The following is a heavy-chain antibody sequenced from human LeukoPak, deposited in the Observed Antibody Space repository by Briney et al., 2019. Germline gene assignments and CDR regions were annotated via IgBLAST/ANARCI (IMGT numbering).Heavy chain of an antibody. Sequence: GGSLRLSCAASGLIFSNVWMNWVRQAPGKGLEWVGRIKSETDGGTTDYAAPVKGRFTISRDDSKNTLYLQMSSLESEDTAVYYCTTSGSYWGQGTLVTVSS. J-gene: IGHJ4*02. V-gene: IGHV3-15*07. CDR3: TTSGSY. CDR1: GLIFSNVW. CDR2: IKSETDGGTT.